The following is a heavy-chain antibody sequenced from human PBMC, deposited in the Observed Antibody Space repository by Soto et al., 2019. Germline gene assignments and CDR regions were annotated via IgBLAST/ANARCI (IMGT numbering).Heavy chain of an antibody. CDR3: ARGAIVVVPAATYFDY. V-gene: IGHV3-48*01. J-gene: IGHJ4*02. CDR1: GFTFSSYS. CDR2: ISSSSSTI. Sequence: EVQLVESGGGLVQPGGSLRLSCAASGFTFSSYSMNWVRQAPGKGLEWVSYISSSSSTIYYADSVKGRFTISRDNAKNSLYLQMYSLRAEDTAVYYCARGAIVVVPAATYFDYWGQGTLVTVSS. D-gene: IGHD2-2*01.